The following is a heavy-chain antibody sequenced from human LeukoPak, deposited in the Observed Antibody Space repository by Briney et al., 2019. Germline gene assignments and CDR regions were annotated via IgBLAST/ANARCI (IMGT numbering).Heavy chain of an antibody. D-gene: IGHD5-12*01. CDR1: GFTFSSYW. J-gene: IGHJ4*02. Sequence: LRLSCAASGFTFSSYWMSWVRQAPGKGLEWVANIKQDGSEKYYVGSVKGRFTISRDNAKNSLDLQMNSLRAEDTAVYYCARRLKQDATKTFDYWGQGTLVTVSS. V-gene: IGHV3-7*01. CDR3: ARRLKQDATKTFDY. CDR2: IKQDGSEK.